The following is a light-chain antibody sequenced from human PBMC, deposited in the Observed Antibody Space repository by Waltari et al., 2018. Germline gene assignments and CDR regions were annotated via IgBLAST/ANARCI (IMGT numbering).Light chain of an antibody. CDR1: QSLSTW. V-gene: IGKV1-5*03. J-gene: IGKJ1*01. CDR3: QQYNSYSRT. Sequence: DIQMTQSPSTLSASVGDRVPITCRASQSLSTWLAWYQQKPGKAPKLVIYKASSLESGVPSRFSGSGSGTEFTLTISSLQPDDFATYYCQQYNSYSRTFGQGTKVEI. CDR2: KAS.